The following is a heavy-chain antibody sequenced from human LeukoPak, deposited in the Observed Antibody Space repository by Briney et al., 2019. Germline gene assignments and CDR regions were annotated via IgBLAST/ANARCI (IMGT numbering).Heavy chain of an antibody. D-gene: IGHD6-13*01. V-gene: IGHV3-20*04. J-gene: IGHJ3*02. CDR2: INWNGGST. Sequence: GGSLRLSCAASGFTFDDYGMSWARQAPGKGLEWVSGINWNGGSTGYADSVKGRFTISRDNAKNSLYLQMNSLRAEDTALYYCARDDSSSWYKDAFDIWGQGTMVTVSS. CDR1: GFTFDDYG. CDR3: ARDDSSSWYKDAFDI.